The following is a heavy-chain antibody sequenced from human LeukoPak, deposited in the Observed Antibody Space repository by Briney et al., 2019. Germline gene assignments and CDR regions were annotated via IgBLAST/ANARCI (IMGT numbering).Heavy chain of an antibody. Sequence: GGSLRLSCAASGFTFSSYAMHWVRQAPGKGLEWVAVIWYDGSNKYYADSVKGRFTISRDNSKNTLYLQMNSLRAEDTAVYYCARDEYLVVVTSDAFDIWGQGTMVTVSS. J-gene: IGHJ3*02. CDR1: GFTFSSYA. D-gene: IGHD3-22*01. V-gene: IGHV3-33*08. CDR2: IWYDGSNK. CDR3: ARDEYLVVVTSDAFDI.